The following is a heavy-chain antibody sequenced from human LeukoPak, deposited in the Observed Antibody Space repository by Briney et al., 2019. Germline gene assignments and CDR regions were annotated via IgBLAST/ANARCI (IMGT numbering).Heavy chain of an antibody. D-gene: IGHD6-19*01. J-gene: IGHJ6*02. V-gene: IGHV3-66*01. CDR1: GFTVSSNY. CDR3: AHSGWAYYYYGMDV. Sequence: TGGSLRLSCAASGFTVSSNYMSWVRQTPGKGLEWVSVIYSGGSTYYADSVKGRFTISRDNSKNTLYLQMNSLRAEDTAVYYCAHSGWAYYYYGMDVWGQGTTVTVSS. CDR2: IYSGGST.